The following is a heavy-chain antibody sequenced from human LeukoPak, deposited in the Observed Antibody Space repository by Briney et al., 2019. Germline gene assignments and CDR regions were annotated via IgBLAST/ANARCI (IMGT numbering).Heavy chain of an antibody. Sequence: GGSLRLSCAASGFSFSSYYMYWVRQAPEKGLVWVSRIRTDGNTAYADSVKGRFTISRDNAKNTLYLQMNSLRAEDTAVYYCVAYNWTYPHYWGQGTLVTVSS. V-gene: IGHV3-74*01. CDR2: IRTDGNT. CDR1: GFSFSSYY. D-gene: IGHD1-7*01. J-gene: IGHJ4*02. CDR3: VAYNWTYPHY.